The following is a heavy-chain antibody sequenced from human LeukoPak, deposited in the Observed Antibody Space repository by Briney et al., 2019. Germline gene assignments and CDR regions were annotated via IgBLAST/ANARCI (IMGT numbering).Heavy chain of an antibody. CDR1: GFTFSNYE. CDR3: TRRGGMAPVDY. J-gene: IGHJ4*02. CDR2: IRSKAYGGTT. Sequence: GGSLRLSCAASGFTFSNYELNWVRQAPGKGLEWVGFIRSKAYGGTTEYAASVKGRFTISRDDSKSIAYLQMNSLKTEDTAVYYCTRRGGMAPVDYWGQGTLVTVSS. D-gene: IGHD2-15*01. V-gene: IGHV3-49*04.